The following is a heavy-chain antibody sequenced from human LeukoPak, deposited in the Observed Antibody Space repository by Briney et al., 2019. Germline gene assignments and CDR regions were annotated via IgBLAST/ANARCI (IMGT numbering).Heavy chain of an antibody. CDR1: GYTFTSYD. D-gene: IGHD3-16*01. CDR2: ISAYNGNT. Sequence: ASVKVSCKASGYTFTSYDISWVRQAPGQGLEWMGWISAYNGNTNYAQKLQGRVTMTTDTSTSTAYMELRSLRSDDTAVYYCARWGLTNYYYYYGMDVWGKGTTVTVSS. V-gene: IGHV1-18*04. CDR3: ARWGLTNYYYYYGMDV. J-gene: IGHJ6*04.